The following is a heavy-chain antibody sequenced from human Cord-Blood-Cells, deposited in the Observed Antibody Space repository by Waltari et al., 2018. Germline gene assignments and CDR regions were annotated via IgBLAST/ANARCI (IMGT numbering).Heavy chain of an antibody. CDR3: ARARVATEYYFDY. D-gene: IGHD5-12*01. V-gene: IGHV4-34*01. CDR2: INHSGST. Sequence: QVQLQQWGAGLLKPSETLSLTCAVYGGSFSGYYWSWIRQPPGKGLEWIGEINHSGSTNYNPSLKSRVTISVDTSKNQFSLKLSSVTAADTAVYYCARARVATEYYFDYWGQGTLVTVSS. J-gene: IGHJ4*02. CDR1: GGSFSGYY.